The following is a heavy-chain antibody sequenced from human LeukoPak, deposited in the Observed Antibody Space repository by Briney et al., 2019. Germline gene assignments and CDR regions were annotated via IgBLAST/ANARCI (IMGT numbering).Heavy chain of an antibody. D-gene: IGHD3-22*01. Sequence: GASVKVSCKASGYTFTSYGIIWVRQAPGQGLEWMGWISAYNGNTNYAQKLQGRVTMTTDTSTSTAYMELRSLRSDDTAVYYCTRDIYYDSSGYSGGFDYWGQGTLVTVSS. CDR3: TRDIYYDSSGYSGGFDY. J-gene: IGHJ4*02. V-gene: IGHV1-18*01. CDR1: GYTFTSYG. CDR2: ISAYNGNT.